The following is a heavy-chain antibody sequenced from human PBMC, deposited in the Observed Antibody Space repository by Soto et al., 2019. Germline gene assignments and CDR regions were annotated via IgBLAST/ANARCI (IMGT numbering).Heavy chain of an antibody. V-gene: IGHV2-5*02. J-gene: IGHJ4*02. Sequence: QITLKESGPTRVRPTQTLALTCTFSGFSLTTSGVGVGWIRKTPGKALEWLAVIYWDDDKRYSPSLKSRLTITKDTSQNQLVLTMADMDPVDTATYFCAHRGYMYGNWDHGYFDYWGQGTLVTVSS. CDR1: GFSLTTSGVG. CDR3: AHRGYMYGNWDHGYFDY. D-gene: IGHD5-18*01. CDR2: IYWDDDK.